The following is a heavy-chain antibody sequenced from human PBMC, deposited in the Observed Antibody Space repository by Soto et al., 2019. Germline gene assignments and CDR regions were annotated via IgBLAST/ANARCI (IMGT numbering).Heavy chain of an antibody. D-gene: IGHD4-17*01. CDR1: GYSITSGYY. CDR2: IYHSGST. V-gene: IGHV4-38-2*02. CDR3: ARDGTTVTDNNPNQYYYYYYGMDV. J-gene: IGHJ6*02. Sequence: SETLSLTCAVSGYSITSGYYWGWIRQPPGKGLEWIGSIYHSGSTYYNPSLKSRVTISVDTSKDQFSLKLSYVTAADTAVYYCARDGTTVTDNNPNQYYYYYYGMDVWGQGTTVTVSS.